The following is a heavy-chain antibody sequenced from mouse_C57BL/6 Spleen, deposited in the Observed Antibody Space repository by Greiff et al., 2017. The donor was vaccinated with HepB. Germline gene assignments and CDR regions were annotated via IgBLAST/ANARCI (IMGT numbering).Heavy chain of an antibody. CDR1: GYTFTSYG. V-gene: IGHV1-81*01. D-gene: IGHD2-4*01. Sequence: QVQLQQSGAELARPGASVKLSCKASGYTFTSYGISWVKQRTGQGLEWIGEIYPRSGNTYYNEKFKGKATLTADKSSSTAYMELRSLTSEDSAVYFCARIMITTGYYAMDYWGQGTSVTVSS. CDR2: IYPRSGNT. J-gene: IGHJ4*01. CDR3: ARIMITTGYYAMDY.